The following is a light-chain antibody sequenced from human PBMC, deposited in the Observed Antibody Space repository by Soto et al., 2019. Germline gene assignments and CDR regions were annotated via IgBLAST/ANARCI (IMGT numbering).Light chain of an antibody. J-gene: IGKJ5*01. CDR3: QQFNSFSIT. CDR1: QSISSW. CDR2: DAS. Sequence: DIQMTQSPSTLSASVGDRVTITCRASQSISSWLAWYQQKPGKAPKLLIYDASTLESGVTSRFSGSGSGTDFTLTISSLQPDDFATYYCQQFNSFSITFVQGTRLEIK. V-gene: IGKV1-5*01.